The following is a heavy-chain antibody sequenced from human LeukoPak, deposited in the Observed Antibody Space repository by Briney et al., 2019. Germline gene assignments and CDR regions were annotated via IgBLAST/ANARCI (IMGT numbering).Heavy chain of an antibody. CDR1: GYTFTSYY. D-gene: IGHD3-3*01. CDR3: AREGLSGYLKP. V-gene: IGHV1-46*01. J-gene: IGHJ4*02. CDR2: INPSGGST. Sequence: ASVKVSCRASGYTFTSYYMHWVRQAPGQGLEWMGIINPSGGSTSYAQKFQGRVTMTRDTSTSTVYMELSSLRSEDTAVYYCAREGLSGYLKPWGQGTLVTVSS.